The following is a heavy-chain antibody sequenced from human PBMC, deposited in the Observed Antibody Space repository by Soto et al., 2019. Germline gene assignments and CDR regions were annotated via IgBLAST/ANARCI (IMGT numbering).Heavy chain of an antibody. CDR2: ISAHNGNT. D-gene: IGHD1-1*01. V-gene: IGHV1-18*01. Sequence: QGHLLQSGAEVKKPGASVKVSCKGSGYTFTSYGITWVRQAPGQGLEWMGWISAHNGNTDYAQKLQGRVTVTRDTSTRPAYMELRSRKSDDTAVYYCARGRYGDYWGQGALVTVSS. CDR3: ARGRYGDY. J-gene: IGHJ4*02. CDR1: GYTFTSYG.